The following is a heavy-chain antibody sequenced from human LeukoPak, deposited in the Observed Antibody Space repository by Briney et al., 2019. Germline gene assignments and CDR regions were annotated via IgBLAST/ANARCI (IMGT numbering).Heavy chain of an antibody. D-gene: IGHD6-19*01. CDR1: GGSIDSSGSY. CDR3: ARLYSRGWPYYYGLGA. Sequence: PSETLSLTCTVSGGSIDSSGSYWGWLRQPPGKELEWIGCVYYGGDAYYNPSLKSRVTISADLSKNQFSLSLISVTAAATALYYCARLYSRGWPYYYGLGAWGQGTTVTVSS. CDR2: VYYGGDA. J-gene: IGHJ6*02. V-gene: IGHV4-39*01.